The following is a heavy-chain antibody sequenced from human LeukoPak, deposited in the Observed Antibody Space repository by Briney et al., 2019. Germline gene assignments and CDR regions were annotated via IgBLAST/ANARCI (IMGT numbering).Heavy chain of an antibody. CDR2: IKSKTDGGTT. CDR3: TTGIVGSTAY. D-gene: IGHD1-26*01. Sequence: TGGSLRLSCAAPGFTFSNAWMSWVRHAPGKGLEWVGRIKSKTDGGTTDYAAPVKGRFTISRDDSKSTLYLQMNSLKTEDTAVYYCTTGIVGSTAYWGQGTLVTVSS. V-gene: IGHV3-15*01. J-gene: IGHJ4*02. CDR1: GFTFSNAW.